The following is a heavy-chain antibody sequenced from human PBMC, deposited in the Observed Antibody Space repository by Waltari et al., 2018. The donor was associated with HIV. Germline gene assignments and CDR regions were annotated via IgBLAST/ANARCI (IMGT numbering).Heavy chain of an antibody. CDR2: VERDNKES. V-gene: IGHV3-21*04. CDR3: VRDHPGYVPIDY. CDR1: GFKFSQFS. Sequence: EESGGGRVEPGGSLRLSCVASGFKFSQFSMNWVRQSPGRGLEWVASVERDNKESFYAESGKGRFTISRDNNEDSLFLHMDALKVEDTATYFCVRDHPGYVPIDYWGQGTSVTV. J-gene: IGHJ4*02. D-gene: IGHD5-12*01.